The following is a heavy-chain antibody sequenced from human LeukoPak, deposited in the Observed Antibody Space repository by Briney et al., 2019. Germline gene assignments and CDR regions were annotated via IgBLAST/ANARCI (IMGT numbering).Heavy chain of an antibody. CDR2: IYYSGST. D-gene: IGHD6-13*01. Sequence: PSETLSLTCTVSGGSISSGDYYWSWIRQPPGKGLEWIGYIYYSGSTYYNPSLKSRVTISVDTSKNQFSLKLSSVTAADTAVYYCARRPGSSRAPESNPHEYFDYWGQGTLVTVSS. CDR1: GGSISSGDYY. J-gene: IGHJ4*02. V-gene: IGHV4-30-4*01. CDR3: ARRPGSSRAPESNPHEYFDY.